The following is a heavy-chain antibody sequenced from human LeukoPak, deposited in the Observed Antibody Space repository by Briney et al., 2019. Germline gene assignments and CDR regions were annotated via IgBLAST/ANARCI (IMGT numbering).Heavy chain of an antibody. V-gene: IGHV4-4*02. D-gene: IGHD3-22*01. Sequence: KPSGTLSLTCAVSGGSITSSDWWSWVRQPPGKGLEWIGEIYHSGSTNYNPSLKSRVTISVDKSKNQCSLKLSSVTAADTAVYYCAREASSGYWHYFDSWGQGTLVTVSS. CDR1: GGSITSSDW. CDR2: IYHSGST. CDR3: AREASSGYWHYFDS. J-gene: IGHJ4*02.